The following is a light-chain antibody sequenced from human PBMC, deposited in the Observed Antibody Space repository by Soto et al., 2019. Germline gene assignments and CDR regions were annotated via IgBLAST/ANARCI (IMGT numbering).Light chain of an antibody. CDR1: ESISSW. J-gene: IGKJ1*01. CDR2: DAS. V-gene: IGKV1-5*01. CDR3: QQYKSYSPT. Sequence: DIQMTQSPSTLSASVGDRVTITCRASESISSWLAWYQQKPGKAPKLLIYDASSLESGVPSRFSGSGSGAEFTLTISSLQPDDSATFYCQQYKSYSPTFGQGTKV.